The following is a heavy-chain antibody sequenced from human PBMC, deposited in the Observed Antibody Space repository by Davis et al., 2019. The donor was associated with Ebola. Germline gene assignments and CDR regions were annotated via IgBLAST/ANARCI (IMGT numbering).Heavy chain of an antibody. CDR1: GGSLNTFY. V-gene: IGHV4-59*08. D-gene: IGHD5-12*01. J-gene: IGHJ4*02. CDR3: ARHHGGNSGYDLDY. CDR2: AYYSGSA. Sequence: SETLSLTCTVSGGSLNTFYWTWIRQPPGKGLEWIGYAYYSGSAMYSASLKSRVTISLDTSKNQFSLKLNSVTAADTAVYYCARHHGGNSGYDLDYWGQGTLVTVSS.